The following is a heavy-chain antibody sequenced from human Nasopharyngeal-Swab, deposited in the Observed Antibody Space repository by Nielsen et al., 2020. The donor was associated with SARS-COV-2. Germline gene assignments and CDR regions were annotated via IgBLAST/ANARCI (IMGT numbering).Heavy chain of an antibody. CDR2: ISSRTSYI. J-gene: IGHJ6*02. CDR3: ARDGFGESPYYYYYGMDV. V-gene: IGHV3-21*01. D-gene: IGHD3-10*01. CDR1: GFTFSNYS. Sequence: GGSLRLSCAASGFTFSNYSMNWVRQAPGKGLEWVSSISSRTSYIYYADSVKGRFTIPRDNAKNSLYLQMNSLRAEDTAVYYCARDGFGESPYYYYYGMDVWGQGTTVTVSS.